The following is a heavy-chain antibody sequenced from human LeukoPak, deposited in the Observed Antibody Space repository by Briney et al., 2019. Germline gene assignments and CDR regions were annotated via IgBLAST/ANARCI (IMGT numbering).Heavy chain of an antibody. Sequence: SETLSLTCTVSGGSINSYYWTWIRQPPGKGLEWIGYIYYSGSTNYNPSLKSRVTISVDTSKNQFSLKLSSVTAADTAVYYCARGGSLFYFDYWGQGTLVTVSS. CDR2: IYYSGST. J-gene: IGHJ4*02. CDR3: ARGGSLFYFDY. D-gene: IGHD5-12*01. CDR1: GGSINSYY. V-gene: IGHV4-59*01.